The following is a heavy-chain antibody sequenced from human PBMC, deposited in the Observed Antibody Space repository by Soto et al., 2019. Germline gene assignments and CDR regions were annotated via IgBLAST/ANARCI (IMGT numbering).Heavy chain of an antibody. J-gene: IGHJ4*02. CDR2: MYSGGST. V-gene: IGHV3-53*01. D-gene: IGHD1-1*01. Sequence: GGSLRLSCVASGFKVGSTYMTWVRQAPGEGLQLVSIMYSGGSTFYADSVKGRFTVSRDDSKNTLYLQMNNLTVGDTGVYYCTKTRSASRSTSDYWGQGTLVTVSS. CDR1: GFKVGSTY. CDR3: TKTRSASRSTSDY.